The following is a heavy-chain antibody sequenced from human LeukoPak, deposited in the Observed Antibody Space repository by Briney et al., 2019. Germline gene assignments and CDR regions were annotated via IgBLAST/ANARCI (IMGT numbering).Heavy chain of an antibody. CDR2: IYTGGIT. Sequence: SETLSLTCTVSGGSVRSYYWSWIWQPAGKGLEWIGRIYTGGITTYSPSLKSRVTMSIDTSKNQFSLKLNSVTAADTAVYYCARDKSIAVAASRFDYWGQGALVTVSS. CDR3: ARDKSIAVAASRFDY. D-gene: IGHD6-19*01. J-gene: IGHJ4*02. V-gene: IGHV4-4*07. CDR1: GGSVRSYY.